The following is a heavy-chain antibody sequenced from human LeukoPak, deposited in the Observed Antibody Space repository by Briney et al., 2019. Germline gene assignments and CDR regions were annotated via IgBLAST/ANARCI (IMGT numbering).Heavy chain of an antibody. CDR2: ISGSGGST. V-gene: IGHV3-23*01. CDR3: AKESVQAAPLYGVDG. J-gene: IGHJ4*02. CDR1: GFTFGSYA. Sequence: GGSLRLSCAASGFTFGSYAMSWVRQPPGKGLEWVSTISGSGGSTYYADSLKGRFTISRDNSKNTLYLQMDSPRVEDTALYLRAKESVQAAPLYGVDGWGQGTQVTVSS. D-gene: IGHD2-2*01.